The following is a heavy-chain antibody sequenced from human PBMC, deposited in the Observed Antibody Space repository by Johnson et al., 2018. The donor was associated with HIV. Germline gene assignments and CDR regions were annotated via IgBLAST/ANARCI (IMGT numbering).Heavy chain of an antibody. CDR2: ISASGGST. CDR3: ARRRSYSSSWEPPDDAFDI. V-gene: IGHV3-23*04. D-gene: IGHD6-13*01. CDR1: GFTFSDYY. J-gene: IGHJ3*02. Sequence: VQLVESGGGLVKPGGSLRLSCAASGFTFSDYYISWVRQAPGKGLEWVSLISASGGSTHYSESVKGRFTISRDNSKNTLYLQMNSLRAEDTAVYYCARRRSYSSSWEPPDDAFDIWGQGTMVTVSS.